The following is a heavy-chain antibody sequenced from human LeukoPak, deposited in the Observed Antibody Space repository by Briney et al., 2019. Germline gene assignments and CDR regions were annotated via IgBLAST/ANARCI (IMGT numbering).Heavy chain of an antibody. D-gene: IGHD1-14*01. CDR1: GGAFSSYA. Sequence: ASVKVSFKASGGAFSSYATTWVRQAPGQGLEWMGGIIPVFGTPDYAQKFQDRVTITADESTSTVYMEMGSLRFEDTAVYYCARTHSNQPESYYYYGLDVWGQGTTVTVSS. CDR3: ARTHSNQPESYYYYGLDV. CDR2: IIPVFGTP. J-gene: IGHJ6*02. V-gene: IGHV1-69*13.